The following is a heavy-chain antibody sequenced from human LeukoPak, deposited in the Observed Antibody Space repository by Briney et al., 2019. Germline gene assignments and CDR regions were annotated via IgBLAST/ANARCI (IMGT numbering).Heavy chain of an antibody. Sequence: GGSLRLSCAASGFTFSDYYMSWIRQAPGKGLEWVSYIGSSDSTISYTASVKGRFTISRDNAKNSLYLQMNSLRAEDTAVYYCARGGRYYFDYWGQGTLVTVSS. CDR1: GFTFSDYY. CDR3: ARGGRYYFDY. CDR2: IGSSDSTI. J-gene: IGHJ4*02. V-gene: IGHV3-11*04. D-gene: IGHD4-17*01.